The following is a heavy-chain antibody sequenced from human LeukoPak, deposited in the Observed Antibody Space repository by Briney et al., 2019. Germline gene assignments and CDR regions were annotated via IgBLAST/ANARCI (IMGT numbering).Heavy chain of an antibody. V-gene: IGHV4-61*02. Sequence: PSQTLSLTCTVSGGSISSGSYYWSWIRQPAGKGLEWIGRIYTSGSTNYNPSLKSRVTISVDTSKNQFSLKLSSVTAADTAVYYCARGGYCSSTSCYEESHFQHWGQGTLVTVSS. CDR2: IYTSGST. CDR3: ARGGYCSSTSCYEESHFQH. CDR1: GGSISSGSYY. D-gene: IGHD2-2*01. J-gene: IGHJ1*01.